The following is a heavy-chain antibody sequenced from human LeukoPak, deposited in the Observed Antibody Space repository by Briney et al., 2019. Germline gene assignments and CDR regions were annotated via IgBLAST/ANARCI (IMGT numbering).Heavy chain of an antibody. Sequence: TGGSLRLSCAASGFTFSSYSMNWVRQAPGKGLEWVSYISSSGSNTYYADSVKGRFTISRDNAKNSLYLQLNSLRAEDTAVYYCARGIYDSSGYYYGLDVWGQGTTVTVS. CDR2: ISSSGSNT. J-gene: IGHJ6*02. V-gene: IGHV3-48*04. CDR1: GFTFSSYS. CDR3: ARGIYDSSGYYYGLDV. D-gene: IGHD3-22*01.